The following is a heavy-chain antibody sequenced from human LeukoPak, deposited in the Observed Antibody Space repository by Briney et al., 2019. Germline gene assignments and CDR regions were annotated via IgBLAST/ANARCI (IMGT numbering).Heavy chain of an antibody. CDR2: IYYSGST. J-gene: IGHJ4*02. V-gene: IGHV4-39*01. CDR3: ARGLERRKTCDY. D-gene: IGHD1-1*01. CDR1: GGSISSSSYY. Sequence: SETLSLTCTVSGGSISSSSYYWGWIRQPPGKGLEWIGSIYYSGSTYYNPSLKSRVTISVDTSKNQFSLKLSSATAADTAVYYCARGLERRKTCDYWGQGTLVTVSS.